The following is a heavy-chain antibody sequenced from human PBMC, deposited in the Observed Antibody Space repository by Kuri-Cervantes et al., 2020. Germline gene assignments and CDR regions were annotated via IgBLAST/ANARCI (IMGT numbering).Heavy chain of an antibody. CDR2: IYHSGST. J-gene: IGHJ2*01. CDR1: GGSISSGYY. V-gene: IGHV4-38-2*02. Sequence: SETLSLTCTVSGGSISSGYYWGWIRQPPGKGLEWIGSIYHSGSTYYNPSLKSRVTISVDTSKNQFSLKLSSVTAADTAVYYCARDREYWYFDLWGRGTLVTVSS. CDR3: ARDREYWYFDL.